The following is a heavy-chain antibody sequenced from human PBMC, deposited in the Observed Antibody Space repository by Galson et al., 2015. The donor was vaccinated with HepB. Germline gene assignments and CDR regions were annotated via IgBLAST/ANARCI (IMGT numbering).Heavy chain of an antibody. D-gene: IGHD3-10*01. Sequence: SLRLSCAASGFTFSSYGMHWVRQAPGKGLEWVAVISYDGSNKYYADSVKGRFTISRDNSKNTLYLQMNSLRAEDTAVYYCAKFDHKGGRFDPWGQGTLVTVSS. J-gene: IGHJ5*02. CDR1: GFTFSSYG. CDR3: AKFDHKGGRFDP. CDR2: ISYDGSNK. V-gene: IGHV3-30*18.